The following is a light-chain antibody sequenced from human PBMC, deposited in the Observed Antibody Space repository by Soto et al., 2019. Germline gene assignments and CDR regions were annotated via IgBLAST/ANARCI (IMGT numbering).Light chain of an antibody. J-gene: IGKJ1*01. CDR2: GAS. Sequence: EIVLTQSPGTLSLSPGERATLSCRASQSISSTYLAWYQQKPGQAPRLLIYGASSRAAGIPDRFTGSGSGTAFAPTISRLEPEDSAVYYCQLYGDSPWTFGQGTKVEIK. CDR1: QSISSTY. V-gene: IGKV3-20*01. CDR3: QLYGDSPWT.